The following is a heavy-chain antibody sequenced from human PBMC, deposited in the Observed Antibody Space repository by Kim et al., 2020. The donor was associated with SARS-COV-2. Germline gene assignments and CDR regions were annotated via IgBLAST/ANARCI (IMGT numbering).Heavy chain of an antibody. V-gene: IGHV3-30*18. Sequence: GGSLRLSCAASGFTFSSYGMHWVRQAPGKGLEWVAVISYDGSNKYYADSVKGRFTISRDNSKNTLYLQMNSLRAEDTAVYYCAKPGGGSYQTPMGYYYGMDVWGQGTTVTVSS. CDR2: ISYDGSNK. D-gene: IGHD1-26*01. CDR3: AKPGGGSYQTPMGYYYGMDV. CDR1: GFTFSSYG. J-gene: IGHJ6*02.